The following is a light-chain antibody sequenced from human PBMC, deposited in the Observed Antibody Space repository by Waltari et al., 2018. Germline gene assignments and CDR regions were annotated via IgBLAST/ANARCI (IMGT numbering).Light chain of an antibody. CDR1: SPNIGNNY. V-gene: IGLV1-51*01. Sequence: QSVLTQPPSVSAAPGQKVPISCSGSSPNIGNNYVSWYQQLPGTAPKLLIYDNNKRPSGIPDRFSGSKSGTSATLGITGLQTGDEADYYCGTWDSSLSGVVFGGGTKLTVL. CDR2: DNN. J-gene: IGLJ2*01. CDR3: GTWDSSLSGVV.